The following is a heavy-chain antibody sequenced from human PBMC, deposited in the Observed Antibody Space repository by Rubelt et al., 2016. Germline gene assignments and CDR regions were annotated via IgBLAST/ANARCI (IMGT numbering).Heavy chain of an antibody. V-gene: IGHV4-34*01. Sequence: QVQLQQWGAGLLKPSETLSLTCAVYGGSFSGYYWSWIRQPPGKGLEWIGEINHSGSTNYNPSLKSRVTISVDTSMNQFSLKLSAVTAADTAVYYCARATTVTPFDYWGQGTLVTVSS. CDR3: ARATTVTPFDY. J-gene: IGHJ4*02. CDR2: INHSGST. D-gene: IGHD4-17*01. CDR1: GGSFSGYY.